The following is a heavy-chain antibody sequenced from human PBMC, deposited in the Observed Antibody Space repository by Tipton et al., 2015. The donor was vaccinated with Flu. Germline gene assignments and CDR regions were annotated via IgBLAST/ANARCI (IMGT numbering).Heavy chain of an antibody. CDR2: NYNSVKT. D-gene: IGHD6-13*01. Sequence: TLSLTCTVSGGSISGYYWSWIRQPPGKGLEWIGFNYNSVKTDYNPSLGSRVTISPDTSRNQFSLKLSSVTAADTAIYYCARGRVAAAGPGAGWFDPWGQGTLVTVSS. V-gene: IGHV4-59*01. J-gene: IGHJ5*02. CDR3: ARGRVAAAGPGAGWFDP. CDR1: GGSISGYY.